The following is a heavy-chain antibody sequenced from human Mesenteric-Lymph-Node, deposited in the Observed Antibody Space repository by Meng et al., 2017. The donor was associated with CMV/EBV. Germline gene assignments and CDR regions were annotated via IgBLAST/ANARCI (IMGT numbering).Heavy chain of an antibody. V-gene: IGHV3-21*01. CDR2: ISSSSNHI. CDR3: ARSSSSHNFYYYGMDF. J-gene: IGHJ6*02. Sequence: GESLKISCTTSGFTFKIYSVVWVRQAPGKGLEWVSSISSSSNHIYYADSVKGRFTISRDYAKNSVYLQMNSLGVDDTAVYYCARSSSSHNFYYYGMDFWGQGTTVTVSS. CDR1: GFTFKIYS. D-gene: IGHD2-2*01.